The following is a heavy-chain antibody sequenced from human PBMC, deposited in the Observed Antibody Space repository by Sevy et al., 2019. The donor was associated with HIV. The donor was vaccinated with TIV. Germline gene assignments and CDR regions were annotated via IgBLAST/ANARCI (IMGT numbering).Heavy chain of an antibody. CDR2: IQYDGSIQ. CDR1: GFTLSNYD. CDR3: AKRGSKSGYALGY. Sequence: GGSVRLSCIESGFTLSNYDIHWVRQAGGKGLEWVAFIQYDGSIQYYADSVKGRFTIYRDNSKNTLYLQMNSLRPEDTAIYYCAKRGSKSGYALGYWGQGTLVTVSS. D-gene: IGHD5-12*01. V-gene: IGHV3-30*02. J-gene: IGHJ4*02.